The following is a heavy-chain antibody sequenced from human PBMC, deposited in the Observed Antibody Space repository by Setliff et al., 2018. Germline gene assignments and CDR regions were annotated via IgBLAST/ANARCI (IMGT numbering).Heavy chain of an antibody. D-gene: IGHD3-16*01. CDR1: GFTFSSYW. J-gene: IGHJ4*02. CDR3: ARDGGEY. V-gene: IGHV3-15*01. CDR2: IKSKTDGGTT. Sequence: GGSLRLSCAASGFTFSSYWMSWVRQAPGKGLEWVGRIKSKTDGGTTDYAAPVKGRFTISRDDSKNTLYLQMNSLRAEDTAVYYCARDGGEYWGQGTLVTVSS.